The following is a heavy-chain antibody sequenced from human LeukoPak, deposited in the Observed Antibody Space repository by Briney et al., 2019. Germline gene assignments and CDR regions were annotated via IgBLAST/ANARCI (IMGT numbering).Heavy chain of an antibody. Sequence: PSETLSLTCAVYGGSFSGYYWSWIRQPPGKGLEWIGEINHSGSTNYNPSLKSRVTTSVDTSKNQFSLKLSSVTAADTAVYYCARGPRRGRIVREYYYMDVWGKGTTVTVSS. V-gene: IGHV4-34*01. J-gene: IGHJ6*03. CDR2: INHSGST. D-gene: IGHD2/OR15-2a*01. CDR1: GGSFSGYY. CDR3: ARGPRRGRIVREYYYMDV.